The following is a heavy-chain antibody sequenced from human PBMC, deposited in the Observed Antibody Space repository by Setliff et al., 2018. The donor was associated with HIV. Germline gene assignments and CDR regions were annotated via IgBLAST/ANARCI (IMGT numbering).Heavy chain of an antibody. CDR3: ARGESWAWELHAV. CDR2: ITHTGDA. J-gene: IGHJ4*02. D-gene: IGHD3-10*01. Sequence: SETLSLTCAVSGGSFNRNDWWSWVRQFPGKGLEWIGEITHTGDANYNPSLKSRVTISMDTSKNQFSLRLSSMTAADTAVYYCARGESWAWELHAVWGQGTLVTVSS. V-gene: IGHV4-4*02. CDR1: GGSFNRNDW.